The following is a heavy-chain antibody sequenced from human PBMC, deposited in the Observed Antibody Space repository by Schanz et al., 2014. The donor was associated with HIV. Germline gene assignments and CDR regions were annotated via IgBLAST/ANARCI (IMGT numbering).Heavy chain of an antibody. V-gene: IGHV1-18*01. J-gene: IGHJ4*02. CDR1: GYTFSTYG. CDR3: ARVPPYSYGPTPNNYFVDY. Sequence: QVQLVQSGDEVKKPGASVKVSCKASGYTFSTYGISWVRQAPGQGLEWMGWINAYNGNTHYAQKLQGRVTMTTDTSTSTAYMELRNLRSDDTAVYYCARVPPYSYGPTPNNYFVDYWGQGTLVTVSS. CDR2: INAYNGNT. D-gene: IGHD5-18*01.